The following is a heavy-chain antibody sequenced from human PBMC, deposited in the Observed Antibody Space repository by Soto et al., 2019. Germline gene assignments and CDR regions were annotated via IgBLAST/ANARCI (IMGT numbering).Heavy chain of an antibody. CDR3: ARWDDMNYDFWSGYYSPLTYGMDV. CDR2: INPSGGST. V-gene: IGHV1-46*01. J-gene: IGHJ6*02. Sequence: ASVKVSCKASGYTFTSYYMHWVRQAPGQGLEWMGIINPSGGSTSYAQKFQGRVTMIRDTSTSTVYMELSSLRSEDTAVYYCARWDDMNYDFWSGYYSPLTYGMDVWGQGTTVTVSS. CDR1: GYTFTSYY. D-gene: IGHD3-3*01.